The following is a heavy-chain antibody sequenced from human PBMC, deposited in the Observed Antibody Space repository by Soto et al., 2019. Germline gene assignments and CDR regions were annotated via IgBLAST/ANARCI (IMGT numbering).Heavy chain of an antibody. CDR2: ISANIIST. CDR3: ARVYIPTVRVGMDV. V-gene: IGHV3-23*01. D-gene: IGHD3-9*01. J-gene: IGHJ6*02. CDR1: GFNFNSHA. Sequence: EVQLLESGGGLVQPGGSLRLSCAASGFNFNSHAMTWVRQAPGKGLEWVSTISANIISTYYADSVKGRFTISRDNSKNTLYLQMSSLRVEDTAVYHCARVYIPTVRVGMDVWGQGTTVTVSS.